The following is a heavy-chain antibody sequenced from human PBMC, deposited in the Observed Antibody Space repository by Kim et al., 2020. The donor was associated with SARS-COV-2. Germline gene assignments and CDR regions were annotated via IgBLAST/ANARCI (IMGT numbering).Heavy chain of an antibody. CDR3: ARDYGMYNWNDVGGIDY. Sequence: GRSLRLSCAASGFTFSSYAMHWVRQAPGKGLEWVAVIWYDGSNRYYADSVRGRFTISRDNSKKTVYLQMNSLRAEDTAVYYCARDYGMYNWNDVGGIDY. V-gene: IGHV3-33*01. CDR1: GFTFSSYA. D-gene: IGHD1-20*01. CDR2: IWYDGSNR. J-gene: IGHJ4*01.